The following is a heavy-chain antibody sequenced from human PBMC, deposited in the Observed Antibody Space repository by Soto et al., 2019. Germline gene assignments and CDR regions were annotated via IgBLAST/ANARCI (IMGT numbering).Heavy chain of an antibody. D-gene: IGHD3-22*01. J-gene: IGHJ4*02. CDR1: GFDFEDYA. Sequence: PLGVPRLSCASAGFDFEDYAMHWVRQVPGKGLEWVSLTNSDGTDSYYADSVKGRFTISRDNAKTTLYLQMDRLRPEDTALYFCAKSLYYYGSSPLDHWGQGTLVTVSS. V-gene: IGHV3-43D*04. CDR3: AKSLYYYGSSPLDH. CDR2: TNSDGTDS.